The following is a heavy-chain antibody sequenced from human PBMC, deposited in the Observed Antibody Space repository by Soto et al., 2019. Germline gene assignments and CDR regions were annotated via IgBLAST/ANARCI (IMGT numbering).Heavy chain of an antibody. CDR2: ISSNGVGT. V-gene: IGHV3-64*01. CDR3: ARHRSDYYDSSRYGMDV. J-gene: IGHJ6*02. D-gene: IGHD3-22*01. CDR1: GFTLSGYA. Sequence: GSLRLSCAASGFTLSGYAMDLVRQAPGKGLEYVSGISSNGVGTYYANSVQGRFTISRDNSKNTVYLQMGSLKASDTAMYYCARHRSDYYDSSRYGMDVWGQGTTVTVSS.